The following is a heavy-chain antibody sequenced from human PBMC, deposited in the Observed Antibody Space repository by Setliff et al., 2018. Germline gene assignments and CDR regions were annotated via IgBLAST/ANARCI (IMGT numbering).Heavy chain of an antibody. Sequence: ASETLSLTCTVSGDSISTGINYWSWIRQPAGKGLEWIGHIDRSGNTNFNPSLKSRVTISGDRSKNQFSLELSSVTAADTAVYYCARSLGSGSYYGSRPFHSDYWGQGIQVTVSS. CDR3: ARSLGSGSYYGSRPFHSDY. J-gene: IGHJ4*02. CDR2: IDRSGNT. D-gene: IGHD3-10*01. CDR1: GDSISTGINY. V-gene: IGHV4-61*09.